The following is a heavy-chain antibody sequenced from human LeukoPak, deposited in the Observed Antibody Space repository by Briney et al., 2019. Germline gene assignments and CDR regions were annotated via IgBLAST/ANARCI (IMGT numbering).Heavy chain of an antibody. Sequence: SETLSLTCTVSNGSVSPYYWSWIRQPAGQGLEWIGRIYITGSTTYSPSLKSRVTMPIDTSKNQFSLNLSSVTAADTAVYFCARGSRRSYFDYWGPGALVLVSS. CDR2: IYITGST. CDR1: NGSVSPYY. CDR3: ARGSRRSYFDY. J-gene: IGHJ4*02. V-gene: IGHV4-4*07.